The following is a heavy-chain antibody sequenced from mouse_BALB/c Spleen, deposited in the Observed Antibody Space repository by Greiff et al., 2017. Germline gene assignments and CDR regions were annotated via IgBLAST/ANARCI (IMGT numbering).Heavy chain of an antibody. CDR2: INPSTGYT. CDR1: GYTFTSYW. Sequence: VQLQQSGAELAKPGASVKMSCKASGYTFTSYWMHWVKQRPGQGLEWIGYINPSTGYTEYNQKFKDKATLTADKSSSTAYMQLSSLTSEDSAVYYCARYYYGSSYTFAYWGQGTLVTVSA. CDR3: ARYYYGSSYTFAY. J-gene: IGHJ3*01. D-gene: IGHD1-1*01. V-gene: IGHV1-7*01.